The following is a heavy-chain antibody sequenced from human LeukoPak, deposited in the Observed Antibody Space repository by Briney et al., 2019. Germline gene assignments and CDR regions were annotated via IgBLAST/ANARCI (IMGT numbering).Heavy chain of an antibody. V-gene: IGHV3-30*18. CDR1: GFTFSSYG. J-gene: IGHJ4*02. Sequence: PGGSLRLSCAASGFTFSSYGMHWVRQAPGKGLEGVAVISYDGSNKYYADSVKGRFTISRDNSKNTLYLQMNSLRAEDTAVYYCAKEVYYYDSRGYFDYWGQGTLVTVSS. D-gene: IGHD3-22*01. CDR3: AKEVYYYDSRGYFDY. CDR2: ISYDGSNK.